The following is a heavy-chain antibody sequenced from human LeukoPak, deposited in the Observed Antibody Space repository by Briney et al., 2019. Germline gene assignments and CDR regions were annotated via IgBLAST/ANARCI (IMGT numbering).Heavy chain of an antibody. D-gene: IGHD7-27*01. CDR1: GGTFSSYA. Sequence: ASVKVSCKASGGTFSSYAISWVRQAPGQGLEWMGGIIPIFGTANYAQKFQGRVTITTDESTSTAYMELSSLRSEDTAVYYCARGAINWDSPQYYYYYMDVWGKGTTVTVSS. J-gene: IGHJ6*03. V-gene: IGHV1-69*05. CDR2: IIPIFGTA. CDR3: ARGAINWDSPQYYYYYMDV.